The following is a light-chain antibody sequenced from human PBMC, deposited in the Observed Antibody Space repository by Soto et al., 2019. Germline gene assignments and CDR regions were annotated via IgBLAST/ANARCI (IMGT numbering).Light chain of an antibody. V-gene: IGLV3-21*02. J-gene: IGLJ2*01. CDR3: QVWDSSSDLVV. CDR1: NIGSKS. Sequence: SSELTQPPSVSVAPGQTARITCGGNNIGSKSVHWYQQKPGQAPVLVVYDDSDRPSGISERFSGSNSGNTATLTISRVEAGDEADYYCQVWDSSSDLVVFGGGTKVTVL. CDR2: DDS.